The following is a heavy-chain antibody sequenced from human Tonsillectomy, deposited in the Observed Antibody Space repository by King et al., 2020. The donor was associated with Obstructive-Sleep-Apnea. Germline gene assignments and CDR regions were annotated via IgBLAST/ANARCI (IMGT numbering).Heavy chain of an antibody. Sequence: VQLVQSGGGLVQPGGSLRLSCAASGFTFSSYSMNWVRQAPGKGLEWVSYITSSSNTKYYADSVRGRFTISRDNAKNSLYLQMNSLRAEDTAVYYCARDSGDSGYDSRPIWGQGILVTVSS. CDR2: ITSSSNTK. CDR3: ARDSGDSGYDSRPI. CDR1: GFTFSSYS. D-gene: IGHD5-12*01. J-gene: IGHJ4*02. V-gene: IGHV3-48*04.